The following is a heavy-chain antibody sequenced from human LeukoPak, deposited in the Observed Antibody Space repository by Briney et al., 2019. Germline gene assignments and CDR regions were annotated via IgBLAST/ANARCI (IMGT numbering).Heavy chain of an antibody. CDR2: IIPILGIA. Sequence: ASVKVSCKASGGTFSSYTISWVRQAPGQGLEWMGRIIPILGIANYAQKFQGRVTITADKSTSTAYMELSSLRSEDTAVYYCARDVGSLRYYYDSSGPYGGYWGRGTLVTVSS. D-gene: IGHD3-22*01. CDR1: GGTFSSYT. V-gene: IGHV1-69*04. J-gene: IGHJ4*02. CDR3: ARDVGSLRYYYDSSGPYGGY.